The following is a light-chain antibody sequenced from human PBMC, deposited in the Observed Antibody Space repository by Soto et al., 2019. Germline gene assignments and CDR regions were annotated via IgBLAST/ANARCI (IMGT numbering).Light chain of an antibody. CDR2: DVS. CDR3: RSYTSNILV. Sequence: QSVLTQPASVSGSPGQSITISCTGTNSDVGGYNYVSWYQLHPGKAPKLIIYDVSNRPSGLSNRFSGSKSGNTASLTISGLQAGDEADYYCRSYTSNILVFGGGTKVTVL. CDR1: NSDVGGYNY. J-gene: IGLJ3*02. V-gene: IGLV2-14*03.